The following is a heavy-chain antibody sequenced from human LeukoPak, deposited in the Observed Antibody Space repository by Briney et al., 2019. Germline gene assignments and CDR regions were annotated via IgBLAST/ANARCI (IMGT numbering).Heavy chain of an antibody. D-gene: IGHD2-2*01. Sequence: GGSLRLSCAASGFTFSSYEMNWVRQAPGKGLEWVSYISSSGSTIYYADSVKGRFTISRDNAKNSLYLQMNGLRAEDTAVYYCARVERDCSSTSCYVLGYYYYYGMDVWGKGTTVTVSS. CDR2: ISSSGSTI. V-gene: IGHV3-48*03. CDR3: ARVERDCSSTSCYVLGYYYYYGMDV. CDR1: GFTFSSYE. J-gene: IGHJ6*04.